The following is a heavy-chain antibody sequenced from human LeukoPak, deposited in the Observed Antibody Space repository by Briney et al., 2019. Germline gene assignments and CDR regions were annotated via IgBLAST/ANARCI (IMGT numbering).Heavy chain of an antibody. V-gene: IGHV4-39*01. Sequence: PSETLSLTCTVSGGSVSSTTYYWSWIRKPPGKGLEWIESINYSGSTYYNPSLKSRVTISVDTSENQFSLKLSSVTAADTAVYYCARYVVYGSGKYYFDYWGQGTLVTVSS. CDR2: INYSGST. J-gene: IGHJ4*02. CDR3: ARYVVYGSGKYYFDY. D-gene: IGHD3-10*01. CDR1: GGSVSSTTYY.